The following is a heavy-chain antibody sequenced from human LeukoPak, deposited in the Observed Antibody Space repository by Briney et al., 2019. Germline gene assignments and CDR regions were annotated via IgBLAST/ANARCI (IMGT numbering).Heavy chain of an antibody. CDR1: GFTVSSSY. CDR3: ASQRGYSYGYYYYYMDV. J-gene: IGHJ6*03. D-gene: IGHD5-18*01. V-gene: IGHV3-53*01. Sequence: GGSLRLSCSASGFTVSSSYMSWVRQAPGRGLEWVSVIYSGGSTYYADSVKGRFTISRDNSKNTLYLQMNSLRAEDTAVYYCASQRGYSYGYYYYYMDVWREGTTVTVSS. CDR2: IYSGGST.